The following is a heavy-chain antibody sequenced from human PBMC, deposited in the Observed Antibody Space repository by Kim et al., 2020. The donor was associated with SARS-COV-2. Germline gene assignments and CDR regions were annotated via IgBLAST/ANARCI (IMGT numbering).Heavy chain of an antibody. CDR2: INHSGST. J-gene: IGHJ4*02. CDR3: ARGRATYYGSGSLYFDY. V-gene: IGHV4-34*01. Sequence: SETLSLTCAVYGGSFSGYYWSWIRQPPGKGLEWIGEINHSGSTNYNPSLKSRVTISVDTSKNQFSLKLSSVTAADTAVYYCARGRATYYGSGSLYFDYWGQGTLVTVSS. CDR1: GGSFSGYY. D-gene: IGHD3-10*01.